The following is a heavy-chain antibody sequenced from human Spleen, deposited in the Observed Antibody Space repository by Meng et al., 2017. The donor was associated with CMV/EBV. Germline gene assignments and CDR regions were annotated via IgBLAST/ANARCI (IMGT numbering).Heavy chain of an antibody. J-gene: IGHJ4*02. CDR2: ISWNSGNI. CDR1: GFTFDDYS. CDR3: AKGPCSGGTCYLDY. Sequence: LKISCAASGFTFDDYSMHWVRQIPGKGLEWVSGISWNSGNIAYVDSVKGRFTISRDNAKNSLYLQMNSLRAEDTALYYCAKGPCSGGTCYLDYWGQGTLVTVSS. D-gene: IGHD2-15*01. V-gene: IGHV3-9*01.